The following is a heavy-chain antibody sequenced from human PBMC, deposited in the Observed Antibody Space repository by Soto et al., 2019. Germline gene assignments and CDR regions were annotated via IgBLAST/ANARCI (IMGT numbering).Heavy chain of an antibody. CDR3: ASERIAVAGDYAYCAMDV. CDR1: GFTFSSYA. V-gene: IGHV3-30-3*01. CDR2: ISYDGSNK. J-gene: IGHJ6*04. D-gene: IGHD6-19*01. Sequence: GGSLRLSCAASGFTFSSYAMHWVRQDPGRGLVWVAVISYDGSNKYYAASVKGRVTISRDNSKNTLYLQMNSLRAEDTAVYYCASERIAVAGDYAYCAMDVWGRGTTVTSPQ.